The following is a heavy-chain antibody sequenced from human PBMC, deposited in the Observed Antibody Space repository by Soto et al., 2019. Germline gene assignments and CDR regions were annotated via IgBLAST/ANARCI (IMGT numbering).Heavy chain of an antibody. D-gene: IGHD6-6*01. CDR1: GISLSTSGVG. Sequence: QITLKGSGPTLVKPTQTLTLTCSLSGISLSTSGVGLGWIRQPPGKALEWLALIYWNDDKHYSPSLKSRLTIPQDTSKNQAVLTMTNMDPVDTATYFCARGLASLPVFAFDIWGQGTMVTVSS. V-gene: IGHV2-5*01. J-gene: IGHJ3*02. CDR3: ARGLASLPVFAFDI. CDR2: IYWNDDK.